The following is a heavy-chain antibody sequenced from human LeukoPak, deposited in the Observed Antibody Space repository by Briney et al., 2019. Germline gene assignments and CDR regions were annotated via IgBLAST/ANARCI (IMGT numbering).Heavy chain of an antibody. CDR3: AKDRAMIREDYYMYV. CDR2: ITRDGSGT. CDR1: GFTFDRYT. V-gene: IGHV3-43*01. Sequence: GGSLRLSCAASGFTFDRYTMYWVRHLPGKGLEWVALITRDGSGTYYADSVKGRFTISRDNNKKSLYLQMNSLRIEDTALYYCAKDRAMIREDYYMYVWGKGTTVTVSS. D-gene: IGHD3-10*01. J-gene: IGHJ6*03.